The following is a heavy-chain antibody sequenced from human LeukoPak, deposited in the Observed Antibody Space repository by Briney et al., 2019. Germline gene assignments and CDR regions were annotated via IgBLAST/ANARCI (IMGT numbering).Heavy chain of an antibody. CDR1: GFTFSSYG. Sequence: GGSLRLSCAASGFTFSSYGTHWVRQAPGKGLEWVAVIWYDGSNKYYADSVRGRFTISRDNSKNTLYLQMNSLRAEDTAVYYCARQGTGTTRYFDYWGQGTLVTVSS. J-gene: IGHJ4*02. CDR3: ARQGTGTTRYFDY. CDR2: IWYDGSNK. V-gene: IGHV3-33*01. D-gene: IGHD1-1*01.